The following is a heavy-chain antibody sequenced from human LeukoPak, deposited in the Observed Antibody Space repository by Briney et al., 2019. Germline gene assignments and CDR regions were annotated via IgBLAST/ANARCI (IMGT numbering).Heavy chain of an antibody. J-gene: IGHJ4*02. Sequence: SETLSLTCIVSGGSINSNTYYWSWIRQPPGKGLEWIGEINHSGSTNYNPSLKSRVTISVDTSKNQFSLKLSSVTAADTAVYYCARHAKLLWSRIGVDYWGQGTLVTVSS. D-gene: IGHD3-10*01. V-gene: IGHV4-39*01. CDR2: INHSGST. CDR3: ARHAKLLWSRIGVDY. CDR1: GGSINSNTYY.